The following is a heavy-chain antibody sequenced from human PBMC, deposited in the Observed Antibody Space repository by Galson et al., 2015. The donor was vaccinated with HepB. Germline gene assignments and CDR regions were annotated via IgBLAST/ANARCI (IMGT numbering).Heavy chain of an antibody. J-gene: IGHJ2*01. V-gene: IGHV3-48*02. D-gene: IGHD1-14*01. CDR3: ARVRSGGWYFDL. CDR2: ISSSSSTI. CDR1: GFTFSSYS. Sequence: SLRLSCAASGFTFSSYSMNWVRQAPGKGLEWVSYISSSSSTIYYADSVKGRFTISRDNAENSLYLQMNSLRDEDTAVYYCARVRSGGWYFDLWGRGTLVTVSS.